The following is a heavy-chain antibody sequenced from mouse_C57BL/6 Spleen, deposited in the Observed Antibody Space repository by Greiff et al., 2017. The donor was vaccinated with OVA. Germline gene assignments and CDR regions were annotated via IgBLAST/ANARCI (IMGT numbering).Heavy chain of an antibody. CDR3: ARAIYYDNYFDY. D-gene: IGHD2-4*01. CDR1: GYAFSSSW. CDR2: IYPGDGDT. J-gene: IGHJ2*01. Sequence: VQLQESGPELVKPGASVKISCKASGYAFSSSWMNWVKQRPGKGLEWIGRIYPGDGDTNYNGKFKGKATLTADKSSSTAYMQLSSLTSEDSAVYFCARAIYYDNYFDYWGQGTTLTVSS. V-gene: IGHV1-82*01.